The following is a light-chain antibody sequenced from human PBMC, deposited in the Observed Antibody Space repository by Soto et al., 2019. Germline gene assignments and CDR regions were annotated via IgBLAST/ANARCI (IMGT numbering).Light chain of an antibody. CDR1: SSDIGGYDY. CDR2: EVR. V-gene: IGLV2-14*01. Sequence: QSALTRPASVSGSPGQSITISCTGTSSDIGGYDYVSWYQQRPGKAPKLMIYEVRYRPSGVSNRFSGSKSSNTASLTISGLQAEDEADYYCCSYTRTSNHYFFGSGTKVTVL. J-gene: IGLJ1*01. CDR3: CSYTRTSNHYF.